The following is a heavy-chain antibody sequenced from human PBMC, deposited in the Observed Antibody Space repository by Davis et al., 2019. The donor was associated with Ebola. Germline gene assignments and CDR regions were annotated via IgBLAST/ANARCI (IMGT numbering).Heavy chain of an antibody. CDR1: GFTFSSYA. Sequence: GGSLRLSCAASGFTFSSYAMSWVRQAPGKGLEWVSGISWNSGSIGYADSVKGRFTISRDNAKNSLYLQMNSLRAEDTALYYCAKETLGWGGFDYWGQGTLVTVSS. D-gene: IGHD3-10*01. J-gene: IGHJ4*02. CDR3: AKETLGWGGFDY. V-gene: IGHV3-9*01. CDR2: ISWNSGSI.